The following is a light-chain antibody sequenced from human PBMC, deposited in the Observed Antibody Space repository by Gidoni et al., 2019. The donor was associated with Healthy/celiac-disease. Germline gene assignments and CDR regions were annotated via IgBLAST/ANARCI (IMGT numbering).Light chain of an antibody. V-gene: IGKV4-1*01. CDR2: WAS. CDR3: QQYYSTPYT. Sequence: DIVMTQSPDSLAVSLGERATINCKSSQSVLYSSNNKNYLAWYQQKPGQPPKRLIYWASTRESGVPDRFSGSWSGTDFTLTISSLQAEDVAVYYCQQYYSTPYTFGQGTKLEIK. CDR1: QSVLYSSNNKNY. J-gene: IGKJ2*01.